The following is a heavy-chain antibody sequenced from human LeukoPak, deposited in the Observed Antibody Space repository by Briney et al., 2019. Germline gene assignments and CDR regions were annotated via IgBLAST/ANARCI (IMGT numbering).Heavy chain of an antibody. J-gene: IGHJ4*02. CDR3: ARVGGAVGNYYFDY. Sequence: GGSLRLSCAASGFTFSSSWMSWVRQAPGKGLEWVANIKQDGSEEYYVDSVKGRFTISRDNAKNSLYLQMNSLRAEDTAVYYCARVGGAVGNYYFDYWGQGTLVTVSS. CDR1: GFTFSSSW. V-gene: IGHV3-7*01. CDR2: IKQDGSEE. D-gene: IGHD6-19*01.